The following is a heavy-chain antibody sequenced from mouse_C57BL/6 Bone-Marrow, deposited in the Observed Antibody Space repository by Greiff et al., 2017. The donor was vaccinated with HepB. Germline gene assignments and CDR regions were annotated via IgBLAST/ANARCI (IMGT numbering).Heavy chain of an antibody. CDR1: GFSFTSYG. CDR2: IWSDGST. CDR3: ARHNGYLYAMDY. Sequence: QLQQSGPGLVAPSQSLSITCTVSGFSFTSYGVHWVRQPPGKGLEWLVVIWSDGSTTYNSALKSRLSISKDNSKSQVFLKMNSLQTDDTAMYYCARHNGYLYAMDYWGQGTSVTVSS. D-gene: IGHD2-2*01. V-gene: IGHV2-6-1*01. J-gene: IGHJ4*01.